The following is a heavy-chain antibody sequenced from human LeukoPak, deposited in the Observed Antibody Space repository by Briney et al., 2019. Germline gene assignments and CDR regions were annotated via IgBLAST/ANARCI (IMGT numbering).Heavy chain of an antibody. V-gene: IGHV3-30*02. CDR2: ISYDGSNK. Sequence: GGSLRLSCAASGFTFSSYGMHWVRQAPGKGLEWVAFISYDGSNKYYADSVKGRFTISRDNSKNTLYLQMNSLRAEDTAVYYCAKDAPNSSGYYTVPLYWGQGTLVTVSS. D-gene: IGHD3-22*01. CDR1: GFTFSSYG. CDR3: AKDAPNSSGYYTVPLY. J-gene: IGHJ4*02.